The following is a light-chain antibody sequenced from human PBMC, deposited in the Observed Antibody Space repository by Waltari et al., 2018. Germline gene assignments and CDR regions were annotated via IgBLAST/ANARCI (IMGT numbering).Light chain of an antibody. CDR1: QGISSY. CDR3: LQYNSYPFT. V-gene: IGKV1-17*01. Sequence: DIQMTQSPSSLSASVGDTVTITCRASQGISSYLNWFQQKPGKAPKLLIFAATTLQSGVPSRFSGSGSGTEFTLTISSLQPEDFAAHYCLQYNSYPFTFGPGTKMDIK. CDR2: AAT. J-gene: IGKJ3*01.